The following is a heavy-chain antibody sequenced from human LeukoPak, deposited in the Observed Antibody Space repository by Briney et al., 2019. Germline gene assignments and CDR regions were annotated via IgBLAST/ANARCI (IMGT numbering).Heavy chain of an antibody. D-gene: IGHD6-19*01. CDR1: GDSVSSNSAA. Sequence: SQTLSLTCAISGDSVSSNSAAWNWIRQSPSRGLEWLGRTYYRSKWYNDYTVSVKSRITINPDTSKNQFSLQLNSVTPEDTAVYYCARDPAGTSGWTKNAFDIWGQGTMVTVSS. CDR3: ARDPAGTSGWTKNAFDI. CDR2: TYYRSKWYN. J-gene: IGHJ3*02. V-gene: IGHV6-1*01.